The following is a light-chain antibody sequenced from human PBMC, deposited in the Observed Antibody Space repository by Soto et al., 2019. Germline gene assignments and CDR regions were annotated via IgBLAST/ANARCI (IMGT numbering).Light chain of an antibody. J-gene: IGKJ5*01. CDR3: QQYGSSPPVT. Sequence: EIVLTQSPGTLSLSPVERATLSCRASQSVSSSYLAWYQQKPGQAPRLLIYGTSGRATGIPDRFSGSGSGTDFTLTISRLEPEDFAVYYCQQYGSSPPVTFGQGTRLEIK. CDR1: QSVSSSY. V-gene: IGKV3-20*01. CDR2: GTS.